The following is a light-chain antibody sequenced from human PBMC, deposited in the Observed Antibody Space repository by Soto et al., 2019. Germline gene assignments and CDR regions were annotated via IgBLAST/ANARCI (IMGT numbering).Light chain of an antibody. V-gene: IGKV3-20*01. J-gene: IGKJ4*01. CDR3: QQYGSTPRT. CDR1: QSVTGNY. Sequence: EIVLTQSPATLSLSPGARATLSCGASQSVTGNYLAWFQQRPGQAPRLLIYGASTRASGIPDRLSGSGSGTDFTLIISRLEPEDFAVYYCQQYGSTPRTFGGGTNVEIK. CDR2: GAS.